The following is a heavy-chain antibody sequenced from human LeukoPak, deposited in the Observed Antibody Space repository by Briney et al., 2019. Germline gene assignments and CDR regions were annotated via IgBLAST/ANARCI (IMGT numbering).Heavy chain of an antibody. CDR1: GYSISSGYY. CDR2: IYHSGST. V-gene: IGHV4-38-2*01. Sequence: PSETLSLTCAVSGYSISSGYYWGWVRQPPGKGLEWIGSIYHSGSTYYNPSLKSRVTISVDTSKHQFSLKLSSVTAADTAVYYCARLIAVAGTGDYFNWFDPWGQGTLVTVSS. D-gene: IGHD6-19*01. CDR3: ARLIAVAGTGDYFNWFDP. J-gene: IGHJ5*02.